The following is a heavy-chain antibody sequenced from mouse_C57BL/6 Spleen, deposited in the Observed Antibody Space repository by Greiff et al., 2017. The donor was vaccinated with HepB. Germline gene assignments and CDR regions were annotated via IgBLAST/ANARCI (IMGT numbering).Heavy chain of an antibody. V-gene: IGHV1-52*01. J-gene: IGHJ1*03. Sequence: QVQLQQPGAELVRPGSSVKLSCKASGYTFTSYWMHWVKQRPIQGLEWIGNIDPSDSETHYNQKFKDKATLTVDKSSSTSYMQLSSLTSEDSAVYYCAKSDYYGSSTWYFEVWGTGTTVTVSS. CDR1: GYTFTSYW. D-gene: IGHD1-1*01. CDR2: IDPSDSET. CDR3: AKSDYYGSSTWYFEV.